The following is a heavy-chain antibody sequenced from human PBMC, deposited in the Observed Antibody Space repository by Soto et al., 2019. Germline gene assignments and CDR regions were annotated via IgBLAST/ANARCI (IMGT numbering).Heavy chain of an antibody. CDR2: IYWDDEK. Sequence: QITLKESGPTLVKPTQTLTLTCTFSGFSLTTSGVGVGWIRQTPGKALEWLAVIYWDDEKRYSPSLNSRLTIIKDTSKNQVVLIMTNMDPVDTATYFCAHRRPWSSNWNSGWFDPWGQGTLVTVSS. V-gene: IGHV2-5*02. CDR3: AHRRPWSSNWNSGWFDP. J-gene: IGHJ5*02. D-gene: IGHD1-20*01. CDR1: GFSLTTSGVG.